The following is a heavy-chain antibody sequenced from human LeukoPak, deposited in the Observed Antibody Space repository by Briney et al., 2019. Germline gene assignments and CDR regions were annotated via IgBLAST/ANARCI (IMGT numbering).Heavy chain of an antibody. D-gene: IGHD3-16*01. CDR1: GYTFTSYG. V-gene: IGHV1-18*01. J-gene: IGHJ5*02. CDR3: SRGGGGLVWFGP. Sequence: GASVKFSCKASGYTFTSYGISWVRQAPGHGLEWMGWISAYNGNTNYAQKLQGRVTMTTDTSTSTAYMELRRLRSDGTAVHYGSRGGGGLVWFGPLGQGTMVTVSS. CDR2: ISAYNGNT.